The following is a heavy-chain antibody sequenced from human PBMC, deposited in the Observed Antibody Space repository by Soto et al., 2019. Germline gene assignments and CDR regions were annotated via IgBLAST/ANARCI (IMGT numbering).Heavy chain of an antibody. D-gene: IGHD2-21*02. CDR2: VYHTGDT. V-gene: IGHV4-4*02. Sequence: SETLSLTCGVSGGTVASSHWWSWVRQSPGGGLEWIGNVYHTGDTNLNPSLQSRVTISVDKSNNQFSLRLNSLTAADTAVYFCAREIVTAGGNNYFDTWGPGTLVTVS. J-gene: IGHJ4*01. CDR1: GGTVASSHW. CDR3: AREIVTAGGNNYFDT.